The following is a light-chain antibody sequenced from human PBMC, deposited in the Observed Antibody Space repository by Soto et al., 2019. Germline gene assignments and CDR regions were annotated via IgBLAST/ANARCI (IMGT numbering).Light chain of an antibody. CDR1: QGISNY. CDR2: AAS. J-gene: IGKJ5*01. CDR3: QKYNSAPST. Sequence: DIQMTQSPSSLSASVGDRVTITCRASQGISNYLAWYQQKPGKVPKLLIYAASTLQSGVPSRFSGSGSVTDLTLTISSLQHEDVATYYCQKYNSAPSTFGQGTRLEIK. V-gene: IGKV1-27*01.